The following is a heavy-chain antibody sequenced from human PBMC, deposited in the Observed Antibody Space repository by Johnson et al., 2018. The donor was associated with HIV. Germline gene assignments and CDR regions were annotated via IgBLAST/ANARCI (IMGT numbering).Heavy chain of an antibody. CDR2: IWSDGSNK. J-gene: IGHJ3*02. Sequence: QVQLVESGGGVVQPGRSLRLSCAASGFTVSTNYMTWVRQHPGEGLEWVAVIWSDGSNKYYAASVKGRFTVSRDNSKNTLYLQMNSLRPEDTAVYYCARDRRVSREGYCSGGSCYPYIAYIDAFDIWGQGTMVTVSS. CDR1: GFTVSTNY. CDR3: ARDRRVSREGYCSGGSCYPYIAYIDAFDI. D-gene: IGHD2-15*01. V-gene: IGHV3-33*08.